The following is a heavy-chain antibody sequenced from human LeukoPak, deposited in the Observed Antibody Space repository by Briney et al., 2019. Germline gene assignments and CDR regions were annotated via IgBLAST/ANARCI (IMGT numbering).Heavy chain of an antibody. Sequence: PGGSLRLSCVASGFIFTNYGMHWVRQAPGKGLEWVSSISSSSSYIYYADSVKGRFTISRDNAKNSLYLQMNSLRAEDTAVYYCARGNVFSPAQWGQGTLVTVSS. CDR1: GFIFTNYG. CDR2: ISSSSSYI. CDR3: ARGNVFSPAQ. V-gene: IGHV3-21*01. J-gene: IGHJ4*02. D-gene: IGHD2-2*01.